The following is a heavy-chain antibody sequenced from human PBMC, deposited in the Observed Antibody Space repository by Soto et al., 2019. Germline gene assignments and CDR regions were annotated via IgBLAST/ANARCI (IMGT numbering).Heavy chain of an antibody. CDR2: MNPNSGNT. J-gene: IGHJ4*02. CDR1: GYTFTSYD. Sequence: EASVKVSCKASGYTFTSYDINWVRQATGQGLEWMGWMNPNSGNTGYAQKFQGRVTMTRNTSISTAYMELSSLRSEDTAVYYCATDLFPDYADAWVTFRPADYWGQGTQVTVSS. D-gene: IGHD3-16*02. V-gene: IGHV1-8*01. CDR3: ATDLFPDYADAWVTFRPADY.